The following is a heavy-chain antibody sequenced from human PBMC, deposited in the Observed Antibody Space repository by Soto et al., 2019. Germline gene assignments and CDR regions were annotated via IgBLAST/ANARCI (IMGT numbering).Heavy chain of an antibody. Sequence: PGGSLRLSCAASGFTFSSYGMHWVRQAPGKGLEWVAVISYDGSNKYYADSVKGRFTISRDNSKNTLYLQMNSLRAEDTAVYYCAKGYYYDSSGYSFFDYWGQGTLVTVSS. V-gene: IGHV3-30*18. D-gene: IGHD3-22*01. CDR3: AKGYYYDSSGYSFFDY. CDR2: ISYDGSNK. J-gene: IGHJ4*02. CDR1: GFTFSSYG.